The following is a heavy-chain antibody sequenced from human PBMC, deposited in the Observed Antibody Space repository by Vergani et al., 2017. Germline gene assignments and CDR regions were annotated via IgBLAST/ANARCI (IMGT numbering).Heavy chain of an antibody. CDR2: IYYSGST. CDR1: GGSISSSSYY. D-gene: IGHD2-2*02. V-gene: IGHV4-39*07. CDR3: ARDNYCSSTSCDTWVHFYYYYMDV. Sequence: QLQLQESGPGLVKPSETLSLTCTVSGGSISSSSYYWGWIRQPPGKGLEWIGSIYYSGSTYYNPSLKSRVTISVDTSKNQFSLKLSSVTAADTAVYYCARDNYCSSTSCDTWVHFYYYYMDVWGKGTTVTVSS. J-gene: IGHJ6*03.